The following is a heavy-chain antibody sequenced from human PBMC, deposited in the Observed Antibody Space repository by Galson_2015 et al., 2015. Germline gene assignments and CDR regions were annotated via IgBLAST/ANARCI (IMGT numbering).Heavy chain of an antibody. CDR1: GFTFSSYS. Sequence: SLRLSCAASGFTFSSYSMNWVRQAPGKGLEWVSSISSSSSYIYYADSVKGRFTISRDNAKNSLYLQMNSLRAEDTAVYYCARDNAVAGTRGRVGNFDYWGQGTLVTVSS. V-gene: IGHV3-21*01. CDR3: ARDNAVAGTRGRVGNFDY. CDR2: ISSSSSYI. D-gene: IGHD6-19*01. J-gene: IGHJ4*02.